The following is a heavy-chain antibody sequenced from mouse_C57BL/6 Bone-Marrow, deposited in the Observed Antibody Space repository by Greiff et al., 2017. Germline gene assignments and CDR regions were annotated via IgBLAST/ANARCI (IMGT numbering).Heavy chain of an antibody. CDR3: ARWLYSNYWFAY. CDR1: GYTFTDYY. J-gene: IGHJ3*01. CDR2: INPNNGGT. D-gene: IGHD2-5*01. V-gene: IGHV1-26*01. Sequence: VQLQQSGPELVKPGASVKISCKASGYTFTDYYMNWVKQSHGKSLEWIGDINPNNGGTSYNQKFKGKATLTVDKSSITAYMELRSLTSEDSAVYYCARWLYSNYWFAYWGQGTLVTVSA.